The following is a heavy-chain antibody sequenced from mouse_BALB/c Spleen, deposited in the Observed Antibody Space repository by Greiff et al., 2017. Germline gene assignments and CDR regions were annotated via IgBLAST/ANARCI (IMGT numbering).Heavy chain of an antibody. CDR1: GFTFSSFG. CDR3: ARDYAMDY. Sequence: EVNLVESGGGLVQPGGSRKLSCAASGFTFSSFGMHWVRQAPEKGLEWVAYISSGSSTIYYADTVKGRFTISRDNPKNTLFLQMTSLRSEDTAMYYCARDYAMDYWGQGTSVTVSS. CDR2: ISSGSSTI. V-gene: IGHV5-17*02. J-gene: IGHJ4*01.